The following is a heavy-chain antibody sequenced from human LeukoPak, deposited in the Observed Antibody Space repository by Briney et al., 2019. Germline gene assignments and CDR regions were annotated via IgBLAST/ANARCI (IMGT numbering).Heavy chain of an antibody. D-gene: IGHD2-15*01. Sequence: AGGSLRLSCAASGFTVSSNYMSWVRQAPGKGVERGSVMFSGGSTYYADSVKGRFTISTDNSKNTLYLQMNSLRAEDTAVYYCARAPGYCSGGTCYGDYYYGMDVWGQGTTVTVSS. J-gene: IGHJ6*02. CDR2: MFSGGST. V-gene: IGHV3-66*01. CDR1: GFTVSSNY. CDR3: ARAPGYCSGGTCYGDYYYGMDV.